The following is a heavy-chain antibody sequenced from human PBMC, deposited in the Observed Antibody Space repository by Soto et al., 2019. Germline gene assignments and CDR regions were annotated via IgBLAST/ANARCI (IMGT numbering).Heavy chain of an antibody. CDR2: INAGNGNT. CDR3: ARDPGGGSSWYTSYYYYGMDV. Sequence: SVKVSCKASGYTFTSYAMHWVRQAPGQRLEWMGWINAGNGNTKYSQKFQGRVTITRDTSASTAYMELSSLRSEDTAVYYCARDPGGGSSWYTSYYYYGMDVWGQGTTVTVSS. J-gene: IGHJ6*02. D-gene: IGHD6-13*01. CDR1: GYTFTSYA. V-gene: IGHV1-3*01.